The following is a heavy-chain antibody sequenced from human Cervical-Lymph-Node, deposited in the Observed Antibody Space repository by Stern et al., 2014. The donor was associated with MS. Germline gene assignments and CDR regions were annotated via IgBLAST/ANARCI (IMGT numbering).Heavy chain of an antibody. CDR2: INPDGSEK. J-gene: IGHJ4*02. CDR1: TATFNTDW. Sequence: EMQLVESGGGVVQPGGSLEISWAASTATFNTDWISWVRQGPGKGLEWVANINPDGSEKNYVDSVKGRFTISRDNANKSLSLQMSSLRVEDTAMYYCTAFDYWGQGTLVTVSS. V-gene: IGHV3-7*01. CDR3: TAFDY.